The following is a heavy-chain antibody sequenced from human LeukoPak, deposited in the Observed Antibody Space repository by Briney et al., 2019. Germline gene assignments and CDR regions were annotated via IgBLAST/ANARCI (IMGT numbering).Heavy chain of an antibody. CDR2: ISVSGTYI. V-gene: IGHV3-21*01. CDR1: GFTFSRNG. J-gene: IGHJ4*02. Sequence: GGSLRLSCAASGFTFSRNGMAWVRQALGKGLEWVSSISVSGTYIYYSDSVKGRFTISRDNAKNSLYLEMKSLRAEDTAAYFCARDRDYGTFDYWGQGTLVTVSS. D-gene: IGHD4-17*01. CDR3: ARDRDYGTFDY.